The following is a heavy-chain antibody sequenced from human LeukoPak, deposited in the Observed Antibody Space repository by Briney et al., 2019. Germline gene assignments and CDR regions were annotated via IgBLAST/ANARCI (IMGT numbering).Heavy chain of an antibody. Sequence: GGSLRLSCAASGFTFSSYSMNWVRQAPGKGLEWVSSISSSSTYIYCADSVKGRFTISRDNAKNSLYLQMNSLRAEDTAVYYCARGGYCSSTSCYGAFDIWGQGTMVTVSS. CDR3: ARGGYCSSTSCYGAFDI. CDR2: ISSSSTYI. D-gene: IGHD2-2*01. CDR1: GFTFSSYS. V-gene: IGHV3-21*01. J-gene: IGHJ3*02.